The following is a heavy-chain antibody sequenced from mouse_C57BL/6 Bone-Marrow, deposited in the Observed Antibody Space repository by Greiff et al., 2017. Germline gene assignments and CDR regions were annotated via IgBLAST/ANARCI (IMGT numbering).Heavy chain of an antibody. Sequence: QVQLQQSGPELVKPGASVKLSCKASGYTFTSYDINWVKQRPGQGLEWIGWIYPRDGSTKYTEKFKGKATLTVDTSSSTAYMELHSLTSEDSAVYFCAREGGNAWFAYWGQGTLVTVSA. CDR3: AREGGNAWFAY. D-gene: IGHD1-1*02. J-gene: IGHJ3*01. CDR2: IYPRDGST. CDR1: GYTFTSYD. V-gene: IGHV1-85*01.